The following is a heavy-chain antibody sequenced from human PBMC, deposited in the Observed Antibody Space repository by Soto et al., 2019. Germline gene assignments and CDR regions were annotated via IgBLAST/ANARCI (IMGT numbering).Heavy chain of an antibody. CDR3: AAGGYSGYDYFHWFDP. CDR1: GGTFSSYA. D-gene: IGHD5-12*01. CDR2: IIPISGTV. J-gene: IGHJ5*02. Sequence: QVQLVQSGAEVKKPGSSVKVSCKASGGTFSSYAISWVRKAPGQGLEWMGGIIPISGTVKYAQNFQGRVTSSADESTSTGYMEMSSLRSEDTAVYYCAAGGYSGYDYFHWFDPCGQGTLVTVSS. V-gene: IGHV1-69*01.